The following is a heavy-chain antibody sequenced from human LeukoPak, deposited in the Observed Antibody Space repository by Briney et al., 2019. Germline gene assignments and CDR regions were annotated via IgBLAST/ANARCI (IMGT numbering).Heavy chain of an antibody. J-gene: IGHJ4*02. CDR2: ISSSGGII. V-gene: IGHV3-48*03. Sequence: GGSLRLSCAASGFTFSSYEMNWVRQAPGKGLEWVAYISSSGGIIYYADSVKGRFTISRDNSKNTLYLQMNSLRAEDTAVYYCARARNNYDVSGYSALDYWGQGTLVTVSS. CDR1: GFTFSSYE. D-gene: IGHD3-22*01. CDR3: ARARNNYDVSGYSALDY.